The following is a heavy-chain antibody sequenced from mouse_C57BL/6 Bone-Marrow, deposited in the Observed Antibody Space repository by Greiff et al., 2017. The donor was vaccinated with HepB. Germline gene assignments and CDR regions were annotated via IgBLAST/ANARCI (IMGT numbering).Heavy chain of an antibody. CDR3: AREVLRYYYAMGY. Sequence: EVHLVESGAELVKPGASVKLSCTASGFNIKDYYMHWVKQRTEQGLEWIGRIDPEDGETKYAPKFQGKATITADTSSNTAYLQLSSRTSEDTAVYYCAREVLRYYYAMGYWGQGTSVSVSS. V-gene: IGHV14-2*01. CDR2: IDPEDGET. J-gene: IGHJ4*01. D-gene: IGHD1-1*01. CDR1: GFNIKDYY.